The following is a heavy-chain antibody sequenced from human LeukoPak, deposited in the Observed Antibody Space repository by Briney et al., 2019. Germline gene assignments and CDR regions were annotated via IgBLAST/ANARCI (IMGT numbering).Heavy chain of an antibody. CDR3: ARGGQLVLDY. Sequence: PSETLSLTCTVSGGSISRYYWSWIRQPPGKGLEWFGYVYDSGTTNYNPSLKRRVTISVDTSKNQFSLKLSSVTAADTAVYYCARGGQLVLDYWGQGTLVTVSS. J-gene: IGHJ4*02. V-gene: IGHV4-59*01. CDR2: VYDSGTT. CDR1: GGSISRYY. D-gene: IGHD6-6*01.